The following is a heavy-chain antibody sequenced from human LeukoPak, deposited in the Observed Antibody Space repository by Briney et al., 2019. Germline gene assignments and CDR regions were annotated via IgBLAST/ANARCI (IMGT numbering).Heavy chain of an antibody. D-gene: IGHD6-13*01. V-gene: IGHV3-30*18. CDR1: GFTFSSNG. Sequence: GGSLRLSCAASGFTFSSNGMHWVRQAPGKGLEWVAVVSYDGSNKYYADSVKGRFTVSRDNSKNTLYLQMNSLRAEDTAIYYCAKEIAAAAGCWFDPWGQGTLVTVPS. CDR2: VSYDGSNK. J-gene: IGHJ5*02. CDR3: AKEIAAAAGCWFDP.